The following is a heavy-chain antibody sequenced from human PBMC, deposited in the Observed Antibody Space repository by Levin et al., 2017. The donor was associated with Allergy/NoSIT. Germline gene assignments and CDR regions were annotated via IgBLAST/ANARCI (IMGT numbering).Heavy chain of an antibody. V-gene: IGHV1-69*01. D-gene: IGHD5-24*01. CDR2: IIPIFGTA. Sequence: KISCKASGGTFSSYAISWVRQAPGQGLEWMGGIIPIFGTANYAQKFQGRVTITADESTSTAYMELSSLRSEDTAVYYCARDVNEMATIDHYDYGMDGWGQGTTVTVSS. J-gene: IGHJ6*02. CDR3: ARDVNEMATIDHYDYGMDG. CDR1: GGTFSSYA.